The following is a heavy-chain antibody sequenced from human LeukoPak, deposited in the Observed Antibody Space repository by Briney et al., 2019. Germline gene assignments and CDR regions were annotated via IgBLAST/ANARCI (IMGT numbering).Heavy chain of an antibody. J-gene: IGHJ3*01. V-gene: IGHV4-59*05. Sequence: SETLSLTCTVSGGSISSYYWSWIRQPPGKGLEWVGSIYYGGNTYYNPSLKSRLTISVDTSKNQFSLNLSSVTAADTAVYYCARHDSSGPYNAFDLWGQGTMVTVSS. CDR1: GGSISSYY. D-gene: IGHD3-22*01. CDR2: IYYGGNT. CDR3: ARHDSSGPYNAFDL.